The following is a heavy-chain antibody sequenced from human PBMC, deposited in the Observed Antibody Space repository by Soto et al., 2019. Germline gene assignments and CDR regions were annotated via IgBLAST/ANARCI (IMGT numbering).Heavy chain of an antibody. J-gene: IGHJ4*02. Sequence: QITLKESGPTLVKPTQNLTLTCTFSVFSLSTTGVTVGWFRQPQGKALEWLGFLFWDDDSRYRPSLESRVTITKDTSKNQVVLTTTNMDPTDTGTYYFAHRRGSYGSGGLDYWGQGTLVTVSS. CDR3: AHRRGSYGSGGLDY. CDR1: VFSLSTTGVT. CDR2: LFWDDDS. D-gene: IGHD3-10*01. V-gene: IGHV2-5*02.